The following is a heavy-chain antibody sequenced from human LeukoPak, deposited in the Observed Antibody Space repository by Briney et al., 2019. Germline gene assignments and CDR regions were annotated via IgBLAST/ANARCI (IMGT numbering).Heavy chain of an antibody. V-gene: IGHV3-66*01. CDR1: GFTVSSNY. Sequence: GGSLRLSCAASGFTVSSNYMSWVRQAPGRGLEWVSVIYSGGSTYYADSVKGRFTISRDNSKNTLFLQMNSLRAGDTAVYYCARGTVTVVDYWGQGTLVTVSS. CDR2: IYSGGST. D-gene: IGHD3-10*01. J-gene: IGHJ4*02. CDR3: ARGTVTVVDY.